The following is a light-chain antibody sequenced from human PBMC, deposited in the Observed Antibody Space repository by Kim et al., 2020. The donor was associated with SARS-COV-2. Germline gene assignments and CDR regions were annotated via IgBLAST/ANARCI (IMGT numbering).Light chain of an antibody. CDR3: QQRGNRPPP. Sequence: LSPGERATRSSRASQSASSYLAWYQQKPGQAPRRLIYDASNRATGIPSRFSGSGSGTDFTLTISRLEPEDFAVYYCQQRGNRPPPFGQGTKVDIK. CDR1: QSASSY. CDR2: DAS. V-gene: IGKV3-11*01. J-gene: IGKJ1*01.